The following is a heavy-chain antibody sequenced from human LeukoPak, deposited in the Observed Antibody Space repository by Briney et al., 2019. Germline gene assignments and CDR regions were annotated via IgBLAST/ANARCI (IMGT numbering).Heavy chain of an antibody. J-gene: IGHJ4*01. CDR1: GFGFSDSY. Sequence: GGPLRLSCVVSGFGFSDSYMTWIRQTPGKGLEWLAYISGSGSDMYYADSVKGRFTISRDNAKNSLYLQMNSLRPDDTALYYCSTDPRLLIYWGHGTLVTVSS. CDR2: ISGSGSDM. CDR3: STDPRLLIY. V-gene: IGHV3-11*01. D-gene: IGHD2-8*01.